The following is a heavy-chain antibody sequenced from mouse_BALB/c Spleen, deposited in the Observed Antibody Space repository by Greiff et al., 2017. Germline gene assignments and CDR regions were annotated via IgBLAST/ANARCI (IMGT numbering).Heavy chain of an antibody. CDR2: IYPGNSDT. CDR3: PYYMYDEGGYFDY. J-gene: IGHJ2*01. Sequence: EVKLLESGTVLARPGASVKMSCKASGYSFTSYWMHWVKQRPGQGLEWIGAIYPGNSDTSYNQKFKGKAKLTAVTSASTAYMELSSLTNEDSAVYYCPYYMYDEGGYFDYWGQGTTLTVSS. D-gene: IGHD2-14*01. CDR1: GYSFTSYW. V-gene: IGHV1-5*01.